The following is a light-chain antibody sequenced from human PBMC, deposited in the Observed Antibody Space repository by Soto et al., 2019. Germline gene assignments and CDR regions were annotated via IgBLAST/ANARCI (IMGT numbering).Light chain of an antibody. J-gene: IGKJ1*01. Sequence: EVLLTRPPGTPSLSPGERVTLSCRASQSVSSSYLAWYQQKPGQAPRPLIYGASSRAIGIPDRFSGSGSGTDFTLTISRLEPEDFAVYYCQQYGSSPWTFGQGTKVDIK. CDR2: GAS. CDR3: QQYGSSPWT. V-gene: IGKV3-20*01. CDR1: QSVSSSY.